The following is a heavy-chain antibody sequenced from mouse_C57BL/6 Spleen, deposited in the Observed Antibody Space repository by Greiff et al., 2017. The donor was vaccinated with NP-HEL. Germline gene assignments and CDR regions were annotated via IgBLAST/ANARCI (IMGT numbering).Heavy chain of an antibody. Sequence: QVQLQQPGAELVKPGASVKLSCKASGYTFTSYWMHWVKQRPGRGLEWIGRIDPNSGGTKYNEKFKSKATLTVDKPSSTAYMQLSSLTSEDSAVYNCARWGGYYDWYFDVWGTGTTVTVSS. D-gene: IGHD2-3*01. CDR1: GYTFTSYW. CDR3: ARWGGYYDWYFDV. V-gene: IGHV1-72*01. CDR2: IDPNSGGT. J-gene: IGHJ1*03.